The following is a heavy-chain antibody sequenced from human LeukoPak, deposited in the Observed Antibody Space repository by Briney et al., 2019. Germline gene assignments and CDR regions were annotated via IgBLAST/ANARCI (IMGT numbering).Heavy chain of an antibody. D-gene: IGHD1-26*01. V-gene: IGHV1-69*13. CDR3: ARGVDRGSYYGNY. CDR1: GGTFSSYA. J-gene: IGHJ4*02. CDR2: IIPILGTA. Sequence: ASVKVSCKASGGTFSSYAISWVRQAPGQGLEWMGGIIPILGTASYAQKFQGRVTITADESTSTAYMELSSLRSEDTAVYYCARGVDRGSYYGNYWGQGTLVTVSS.